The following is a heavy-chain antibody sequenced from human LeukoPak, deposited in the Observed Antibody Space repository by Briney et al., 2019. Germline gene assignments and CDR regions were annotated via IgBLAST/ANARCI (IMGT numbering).Heavy chain of an antibody. CDR2: IRSKAYGGTT. D-gene: IGHD1-26*01. V-gene: IGHV3-49*04. CDR3: TSGSYGYYFDY. J-gene: IGHJ4*02. CDR1: GFTFGDYA. Sequence: GSLRLSCTASGFTFGDYAMSWVRQALGKGLEWVGFIRSKAYGGTTEYAASVKGRFTISRDDSKSIAYLQMNSLKTEDTAVYYCTSGSYGYYFDYWGQGTLVTVSS.